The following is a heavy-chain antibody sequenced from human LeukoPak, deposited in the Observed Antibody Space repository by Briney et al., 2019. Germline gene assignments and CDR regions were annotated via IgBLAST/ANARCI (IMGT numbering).Heavy chain of an antibody. D-gene: IGHD3-3*01. CDR1: GFTFSSYS. J-gene: IGHJ6*03. V-gene: IGHV3-48*01. CDR2: ISSSSSTI. CDR3: AIVATPYDFWSGYPNYYYYYYMDV. Sequence: PGGSLRLSCAASGFTFSSYSMNWVRQAPGKGLEWVSYISSSSSTIYYADSVKGRFTISRDNAKNSLYLQMNRLRAEDTAVYYCAIVATPYDFWSGYPNYYYYYYMDVWGKGTTVTVSS.